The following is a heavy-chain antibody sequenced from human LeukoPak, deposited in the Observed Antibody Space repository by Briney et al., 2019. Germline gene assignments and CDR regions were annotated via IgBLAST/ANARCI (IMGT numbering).Heavy chain of an antibody. V-gene: IGHV3-23*01. CDR2: ISGSGGST. D-gene: IGHD2-15*01. J-gene: IGHJ4*02. Sequence: PGGSLRLSCAASGFTFSSYAMSWVRQAPGKGLEWVSAISGSGGSTYYADSVKGRFTISRDNSKNTLYLQMNSLRAEDTAVYYCAKDQERYCSGGSCYPFDYWGQGTLVTVSS. CDR1: GFTFSSYA. CDR3: AKDQERYCSGGSCYPFDY.